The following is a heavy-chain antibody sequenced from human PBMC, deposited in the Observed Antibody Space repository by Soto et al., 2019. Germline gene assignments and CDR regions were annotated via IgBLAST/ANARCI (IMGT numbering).Heavy chain of an antibody. J-gene: IGHJ4*02. CDR2: IYYSGTT. Sequence: PSETLSLTCTVSGGSITSGGYYWSWIRQNPGKGLEWIGYIYYSGTTYYNPSLKSRLSISVDTSKNQFFLKLSSVTAADTAVYYCARLRDYDNSGYYHFDSWGLGTLVTVSS. D-gene: IGHD3-22*01. V-gene: IGHV4-31*03. CDR1: GGSITSGGYY. CDR3: ARLRDYDNSGYYHFDS.